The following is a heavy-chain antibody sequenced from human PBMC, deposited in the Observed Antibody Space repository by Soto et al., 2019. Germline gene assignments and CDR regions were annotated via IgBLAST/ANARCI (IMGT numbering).Heavy chain of an antibody. V-gene: IGHV3-73*01. Sequence: GGSLRLSCAASGFTFSGSAMHWVRQASGKGLEWVGRIRSKANSYATAYAASVKGRFTISRDDSKNMAYLQMNSLKTEDTAVYYCTRLPYSSSRDNNWFDPWGQGTLVTVSS. CDR3: TRLPYSSSRDNNWFDP. CDR2: IRSKANSYAT. D-gene: IGHD6-13*01. J-gene: IGHJ5*02. CDR1: GFTFSGSA.